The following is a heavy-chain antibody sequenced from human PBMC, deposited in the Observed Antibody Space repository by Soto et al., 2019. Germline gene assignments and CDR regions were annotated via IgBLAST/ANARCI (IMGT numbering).Heavy chain of an antibody. Sequence: PSETLSLTCTVSGGSISSYYWSWIRQPPGKGLEWIGYIYYSGSTNYNPSLKSRVTISVDTSKNQFSLKLSSVTAADTAVYYCARHLYSGYDYFDYWGQGTLVTVSS. V-gene: IGHV4-59*08. D-gene: IGHD5-12*01. J-gene: IGHJ4*02. CDR3: ARHLYSGYDYFDY. CDR2: IYYSGST. CDR1: GGSISSYY.